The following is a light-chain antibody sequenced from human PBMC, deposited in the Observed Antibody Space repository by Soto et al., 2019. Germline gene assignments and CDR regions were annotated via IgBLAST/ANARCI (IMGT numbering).Light chain of an antibody. CDR3: AAWDDSLNVAV. CDR1: SSNIGSNT. V-gene: IGLV1-44*01. CDR2: SNN. Sequence: QSVLTQPPSASGTPGQRVTISCSGSSSNIGSNTVNWYQQLPGTATKLLIYSNNQRPSGVPDRFSGSKSGTSASLAISGLQSEDEADYYCAAWDDSLNVAVFGGGTQLTVL. J-gene: IGLJ7*01.